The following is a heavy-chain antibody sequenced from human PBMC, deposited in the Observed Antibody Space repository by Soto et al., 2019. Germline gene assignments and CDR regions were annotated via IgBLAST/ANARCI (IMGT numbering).Heavy chain of an antibody. Sequence: PGESLKISCKGSGYSFTTYWIGWVRQMPGNGLEWMGIMYPGDSDVRYSPSFQGQVTISADKSTSTAYLQWSSLKASDTAMYYCARVRIPDANYFYYGMDDWGQGTAVTVSS. D-gene: IGHD2-8*01. V-gene: IGHV5-51*01. CDR2: MYPGDSDV. J-gene: IGHJ6*02. CDR1: GYSFTTYW. CDR3: ARVRIPDANYFYYGMDD.